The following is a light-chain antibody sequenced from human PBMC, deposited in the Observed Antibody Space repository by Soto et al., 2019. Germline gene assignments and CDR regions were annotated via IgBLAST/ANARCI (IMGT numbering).Light chain of an antibody. J-gene: IGKJ2*01. CDR3: HQYNNWHT. CDR1: QSVSSN. CDR2: GAS. Sequence: EIVMTQSPATLSVSPGERATLSCRASQSVSSNLAWYQQKPGQAPRPLIYGASTRATGVPARFSGTGSGTEFTLTISSLQSEDFAVYYCHQYNNWHTFGQGTKLEIK. V-gene: IGKV3-15*01.